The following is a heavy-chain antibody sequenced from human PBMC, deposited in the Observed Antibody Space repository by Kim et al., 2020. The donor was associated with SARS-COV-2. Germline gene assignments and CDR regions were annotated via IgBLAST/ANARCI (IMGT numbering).Heavy chain of an antibody. Sequence: SETLSLTCTVSGGSISSSSYYWVWIRQRPGKVLEWTGSICYSGSTYYNPSIKSRVTISEDTSKNPFSLKMSSVTAANTAVYCSASRVGSAGCHYYYYGM. J-gene: IGHJ6*01. D-gene: IGHD6-13*01. V-gene: IGHV4-39*01. CDR2: ICYSGST. CDR1: GGSISSSSYY. CDR3: ASRVGSAGCHYYYYGM.